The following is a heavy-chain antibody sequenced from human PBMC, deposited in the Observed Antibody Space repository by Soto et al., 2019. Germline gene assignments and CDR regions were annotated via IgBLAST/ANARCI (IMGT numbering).Heavy chain of an antibody. Sequence: GGSLRLSCVGSGFTFSTYSMSWVRQAPGKGLEWVSAISGSGGSTYYADSVKGRFTISRDNSKNTLYLQMNSLRAEDTAVYYCAKVTTGHFDYWGQGTLVTVSS. CDR1: GFTFSTYS. J-gene: IGHJ4*02. D-gene: IGHD4-17*01. CDR3: AKVTTGHFDY. V-gene: IGHV3-23*01. CDR2: ISGSGGST.